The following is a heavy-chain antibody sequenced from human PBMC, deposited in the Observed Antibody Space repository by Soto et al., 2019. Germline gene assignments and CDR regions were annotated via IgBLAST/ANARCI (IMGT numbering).Heavy chain of an antibody. CDR3: ARGQGRYDWTLAPWFDT. CDR2: ISFTGDT. Sequence: KPSETLSLTCTVSGDSVSGGGYYWTWIRQPPGKGLEWIGYISFTGDTTYNPSLRSRVTIAVHTSKNQFSLKLSSATAADTALYYCARGQGRYDWTLAPWFDTWGQGTVLTVSS. V-gene: IGHV4-61*08. J-gene: IGHJ5*02. CDR1: GDSVSGGGYY. D-gene: IGHD3-16*01.